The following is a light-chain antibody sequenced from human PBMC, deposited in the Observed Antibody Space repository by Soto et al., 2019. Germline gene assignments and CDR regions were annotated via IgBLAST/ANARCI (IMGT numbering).Light chain of an antibody. CDR3: TSFSSSTSLYV. CDR1: TSDIAGYNY. Sequence: QSVLTQPASVSGSLGQSITISCTGTTSDIAGYNYISWYQQLPGKAPKLMIYQVTIRPSGISNRFSGSKSGNTASLTISGLQAEDEADYYCTSFSSSTSLYVFGTGTKVTVL. J-gene: IGLJ1*01. V-gene: IGLV2-14*01. CDR2: QVT.